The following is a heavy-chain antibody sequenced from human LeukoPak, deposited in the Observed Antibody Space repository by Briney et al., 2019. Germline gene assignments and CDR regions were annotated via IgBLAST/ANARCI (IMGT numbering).Heavy chain of an antibody. CDR3: AKQRPMAWFDP. J-gene: IGHJ5*02. Sequence: PGGSLRLSCAASGFTFSSYSMNWVRQAPGKGLEWVSSISSSSSYTYYADSVKGRFTISRDNSKNTLYLQMNSLRAEDTAVYYCAKQRPMAWFDPWGQGTLVTVSP. CDR1: GFTFSSYS. D-gene: IGHD1/OR15-1a*01. CDR2: ISSSSSYT. V-gene: IGHV3-21*04.